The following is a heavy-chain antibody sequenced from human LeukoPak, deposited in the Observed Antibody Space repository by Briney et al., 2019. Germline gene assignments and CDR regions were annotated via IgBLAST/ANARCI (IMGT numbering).Heavy chain of an antibody. D-gene: IGHD3-16*01. Sequence: ASVKVSCKASGYTFTSYDINWVRQAPGQGLEWMGIINPSGGSTSYAQKFQGRVTMTRDTSTSTVYMELSSLRSEDTAVYYCARSGGSGDYWGQGTLVTVSS. V-gene: IGHV1-46*01. J-gene: IGHJ4*02. CDR1: GYTFTSYD. CDR3: ARSGGSGDY. CDR2: INPSGGST.